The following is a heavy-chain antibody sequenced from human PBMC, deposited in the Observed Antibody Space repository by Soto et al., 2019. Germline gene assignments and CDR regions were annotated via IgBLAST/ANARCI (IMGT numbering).Heavy chain of an antibody. CDR3: ARDLTYGQDIVATSGYYFYMYV. CDR2: ISGSSSTI. V-gene: IGHV3-48*01. Sequence: EVQLVESGGGLVQPGGSLRLSCAASGVTFINYSMNWVRQAPGKGLEWLSYISGSSSTIYYADSVKGRFTISRDNAKNSLDLQMNSLRAEDTAVYYCARDLTYGQDIVATSGYYFYMYVWGKGTTVTVSS. D-gene: IGHD5-12*01. J-gene: IGHJ6*03. CDR1: GVTFINYS.